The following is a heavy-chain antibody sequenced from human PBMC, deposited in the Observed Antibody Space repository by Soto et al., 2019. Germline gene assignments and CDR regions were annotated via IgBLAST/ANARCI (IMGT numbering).Heavy chain of an antibody. V-gene: IGHV1-18*01. CDR2: ISAYNGNT. CDR1: GGTFSSYA. J-gene: IGHJ3*02. D-gene: IGHD3-22*01. Sequence: ASVKVSCKASGGTFSSYAISWVRQAPGQGLEWMGWISAYNGNTNDAQKLQGRVTMTTDTSTSTAYMELRSLRSDDTAVYYCARDRTMIVVVRDAFDIWGQGTMVTVSS. CDR3: ARDRTMIVVVRDAFDI.